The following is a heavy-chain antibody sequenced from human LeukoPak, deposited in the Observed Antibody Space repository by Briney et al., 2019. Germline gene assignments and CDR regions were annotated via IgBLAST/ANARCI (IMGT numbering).Heavy chain of an antibody. Sequence: SETLSLTCSVSGGTIRSYYWSWIRQPPGKGLERIGYISYSGSTKYNPSLESRVTISVDTSKSQFSLKLRSVTAADTAVYYCARDRTYSDSSTTYFYGMDVWGHGTTVTVSS. CDR2: ISYSGST. D-gene: IGHD1-26*01. CDR3: ARDRTYSDSSTTYFYGMDV. J-gene: IGHJ6*02. CDR1: GGTIRSYY. V-gene: IGHV4-59*01.